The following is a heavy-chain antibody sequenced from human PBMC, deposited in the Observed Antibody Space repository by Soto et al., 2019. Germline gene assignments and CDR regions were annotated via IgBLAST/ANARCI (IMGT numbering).Heavy chain of an antibody. CDR1: GFTFSYYA. V-gene: IGHV3-23*01. CDR3: AKALRFLEWYQLDH. Sequence: GGSLRLSCAASGFTFSYYAMSWVRQAPGKGLEWVSGTSSSGDSTYYADSVKGRFTISRDNSRNTLYLQMNSLRAEDTAVYYCAKALRFLEWYQLDHWGPGTLVTVSS. J-gene: IGHJ4*02. CDR2: TSSSGDST. D-gene: IGHD3-3*01.